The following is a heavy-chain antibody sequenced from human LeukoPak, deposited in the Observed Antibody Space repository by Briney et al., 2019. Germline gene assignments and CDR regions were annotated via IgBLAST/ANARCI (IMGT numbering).Heavy chain of an antibody. CDR3: ARRYCRGGSCYSGLEY. CDR2: IYPGDSDT. CDR1: GYSFTNYW. Sequence: GESLKISCKGSGYSFTNYWIGWVRQMPGKGLEWMGIIYPGDSDTRYSPSFQGQVTISADKSISTAYLQWSSLKASDTAMYYCARRYCRGGSCYSGLEYWGQGTLVTVSS. V-gene: IGHV5-51*01. D-gene: IGHD2-15*01. J-gene: IGHJ4*02.